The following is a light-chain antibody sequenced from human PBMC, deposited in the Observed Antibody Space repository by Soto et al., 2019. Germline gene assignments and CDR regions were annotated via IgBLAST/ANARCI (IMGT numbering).Light chain of an antibody. J-gene: IGLJ1*01. CDR2: GNS. Sequence: QPVLTQPPSVSGAPGQRVTISCTGGSSNIGAGYDVHWYQQFPGTAPKVLIYGNSNRPSGVPDRFSGSKSGTSASLAITGLQAEDEADYYCQSYDSSLSGYVFGTGTKLTVL. V-gene: IGLV1-40*01. CDR1: SSNIGAGYD. CDR3: QSYDSSLSGYV.